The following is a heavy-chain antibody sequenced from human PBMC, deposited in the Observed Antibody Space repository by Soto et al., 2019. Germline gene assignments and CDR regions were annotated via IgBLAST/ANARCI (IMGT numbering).Heavy chain of an antibody. V-gene: IGHV1-18*01. Sequence: QVHLVQSGAEVKKPGASVKVSCKGSGYAFTTYGITWVRQAPGQGLEWMGWISTHNGNTNYAQKLQGRVTVTRDTSTSTAYMELRSLRSDDTAVYYCARGRYGDYWGQGALVTVSS. CDR3: ARGRYGDY. CDR2: ISTHNGNT. CDR1: GYAFTTYG. J-gene: IGHJ4*02. D-gene: IGHD1-1*01.